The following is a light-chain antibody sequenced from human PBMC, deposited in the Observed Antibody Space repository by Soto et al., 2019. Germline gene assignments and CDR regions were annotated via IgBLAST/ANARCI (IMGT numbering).Light chain of an antibody. Sequence: QSALTQPPSASGSPGQSVTISCTGTSSDVGGYNYVSWYQQHPGKAPKLMIYEVSKRPSGVPDRFSGSKSGNTASLTVSGLQAEDEAEYFCISYAGSNNFVLFGGGTKVTVL. J-gene: IGLJ2*01. CDR1: SSDVGGYNY. CDR3: ISYAGSNNFVL. V-gene: IGLV2-8*01. CDR2: EVS.